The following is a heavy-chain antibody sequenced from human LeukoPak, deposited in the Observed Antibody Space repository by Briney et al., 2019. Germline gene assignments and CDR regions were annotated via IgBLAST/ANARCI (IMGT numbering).Heavy chain of an antibody. CDR1: GDRVSSNSAS. CDR2: TLYRSKWYN. J-gene: IGHJ6*02. Sequence: SQTLSLTCAITGDRVSSNSASWNWIRQSPSRGLEWLGKTLYRSKWYNDYAVSVKSRITINPDTSKNQFSLQLNSVTPEDTAVYYCARSHYYGMDVWGQGTTVTVAS. V-gene: IGHV6-1*01. CDR3: ARSHYYGMDV.